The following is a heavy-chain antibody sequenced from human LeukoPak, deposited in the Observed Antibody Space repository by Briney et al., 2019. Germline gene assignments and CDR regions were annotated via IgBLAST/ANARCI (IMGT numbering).Heavy chain of an antibody. CDR3: ASRYSYDY. J-gene: IGHJ4*02. Sequence: GGSLRLSCAASGFTFSNAWMSWVRQAPGKGLEWVSYISSSSSTIYYADSVKGRFTISRDNAKNSLYLQMNSLRAEDTAVYYCASRYSYDYWGQGTLVTVSS. CDR1: GFTFSNAW. V-gene: IGHV3-48*01. D-gene: IGHD5-18*01. CDR2: ISSSSSTI.